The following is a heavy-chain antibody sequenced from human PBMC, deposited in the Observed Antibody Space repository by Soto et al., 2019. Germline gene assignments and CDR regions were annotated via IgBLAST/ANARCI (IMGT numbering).Heavy chain of an antibody. V-gene: IGHV3-74*01. D-gene: IGHD3-16*01. CDR2: IDSDGGAT. J-gene: IGHJ4*01. Sequence: EVQLVESGGGLVQPGGSLRLSCAASGFAFETYAMHWVRQTAGKGLEWVSRIDSDGGATAYADSVRGRFSISRDNAKNTLYLQRNSLRADDTDVYYCIRSSHIYEHWGQGTLVTVSS. CDR1: GFAFETYA. CDR3: IRSSHIYEH.